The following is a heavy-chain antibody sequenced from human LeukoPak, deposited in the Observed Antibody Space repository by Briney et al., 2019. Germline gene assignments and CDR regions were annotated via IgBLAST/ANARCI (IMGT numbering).Heavy chain of an antibody. J-gene: IGHJ4*02. V-gene: IGHV3-21*01. CDR1: GFTFNRYW. Sequence: GGSLRLSCEASGFTFNRYWMDWVRQAPGKGLEWVSSISSSSSYIYYADSVKGRFTISRDNAKNSLYLQMNSLRAEDTAVYYCARALRGYSSSCDYWGQGTLVTVSS. D-gene: IGHD6-6*01. CDR2: ISSSSSYI. CDR3: ARALRGYSSSCDY.